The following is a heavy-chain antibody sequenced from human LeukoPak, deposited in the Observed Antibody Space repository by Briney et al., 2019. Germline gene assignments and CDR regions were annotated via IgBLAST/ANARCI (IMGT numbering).Heavy chain of an antibody. CDR3: ASSNPDGGYSYSTYYAWFDP. D-gene: IGHD5-18*01. CDR2: IIPIFGTA. J-gene: IGHJ5*02. CDR1: GGTFSSYA. Sequence: SVKVSCKASGGTFSSYAISWVRQAPGQGLEWMGGIIPIFGTANYAQKFQGRVTITADESTSTAYMELSSLRSEDTAVYYCASSNPDGGYSYSTYYAWFDPWGQGTLVTVSS. V-gene: IGHV1-69*01.